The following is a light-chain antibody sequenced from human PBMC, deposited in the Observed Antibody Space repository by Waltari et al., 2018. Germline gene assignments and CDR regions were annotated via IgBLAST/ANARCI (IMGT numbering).Light chain of an antibody. CDR2: KAS. J-gene: IGKJ2*01. CDR1: QSISSW. CDR3: QQYDDFPFT. V-gene: IGKV1-5*03. Sequence: IQMTQSPATLSPPAGDRLTISCRASQSISSWLAWYQQKPGKAPKILIFKASFLESGVPSRFSGSGSGTEFSLTISSLQPEDFATYYCQQYDDFPFTFGQGTKVEVK.